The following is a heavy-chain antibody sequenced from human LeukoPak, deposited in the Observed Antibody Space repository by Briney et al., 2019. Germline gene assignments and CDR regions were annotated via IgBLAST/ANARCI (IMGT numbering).Heavy chain of an antibody. CDR3: ARERRRYFDCAAFDP. D-gene: IGHD3-9*01. Sequence: ASVTVSCKDSGYTFTSYGISWVRQAPGQGLEWMGWISVYNGNTNYAQNLQGRVTMTTNTSTSTAYMELRSLRSDDTAVDYGARERRRYFDCAAFDPWGQGTLVTVSS. J-gene: IGHJ5*02. V-gene: IGHV1-18*01. CDR1: GYTFTSYG. CDR2: ISVYNGNT.